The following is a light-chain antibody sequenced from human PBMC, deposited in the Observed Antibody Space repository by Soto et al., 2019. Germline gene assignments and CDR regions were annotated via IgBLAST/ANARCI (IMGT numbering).Light chain of an antibody. CDR3: ASWDDSLNGLV. CDR2: ANN. J-gene: IGLJ2*01. V-gene: IGLV1-44*01. CDR1: RSNIGINA. Sequence: QTVVTQPPSGSGTPVQRVSISCSGSRSNIGINAVDWYHQLPGTAPKVLIYANNQRPSGVPDRLSGSKSCTSASLAINGLPSDAEAHYYCASWDDSLNGLVFGGGTKLTVL.